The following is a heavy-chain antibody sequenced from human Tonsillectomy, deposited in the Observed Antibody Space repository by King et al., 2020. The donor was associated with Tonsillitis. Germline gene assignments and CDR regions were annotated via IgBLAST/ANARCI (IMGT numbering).Heavy chain of an antibody. D-gene: IGHD3-10*01. CDR2: IYGSGGST. CDR1: GFIFNNYA. V-gene: IGHV3-23*04. Sequence: VQLVESGGGLVQPGGSLRLSCAASGFIFNNYAMSWVRQAPGKGLEWVSAIYGSGGSTYYTDSVKGRFIISRDNSENTLYLQMSSLRAEDTAVYYCAKQPNGLGYYFDCWGQGTLVTVSS. CDR3: AKQPNGLGYYFDC. J-gene: IGHJ4*02.